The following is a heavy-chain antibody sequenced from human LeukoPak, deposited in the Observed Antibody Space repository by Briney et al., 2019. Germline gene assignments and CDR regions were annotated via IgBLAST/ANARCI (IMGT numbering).Heavy chain of an antibody. V-gene: IGHV1-2*02. J-gene: IGHJ4*02. CDR3: ASGGSGSYSPYYFDY. CDR2: INPNSGGT. Sequence: ASVKVSCKASGYTFTGYYMHWVRQAPGQGLEWMGWINPNSGGTNYAQKFQGRVTMTRDTSISTAYMELSRLRSDDTAVYYCASGGSGSYSPYYFDYWGLGTLVTVSS. CDR1: GYTFTGYY. D-gene: IGHD3-10*01.